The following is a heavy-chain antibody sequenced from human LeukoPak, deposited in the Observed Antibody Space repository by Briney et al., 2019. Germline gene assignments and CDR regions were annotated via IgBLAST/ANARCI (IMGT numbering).Heavy chain of an antibody. CDR2: IKSKIEGGTI. J-gene: IGHJ4*02. Sequence: GGSLRLSCAASGFTFSSYWMSWVRQAPGKGLEWVGRIKSKIEGGTIDYGAPVKGRFTISRGDSRNTLYLQMNSLKTENTAVYYCTTRRQDGWWGKGTPVTVS. V-gene: IGHV3-15*01. D-gene: IGHD2-15*01. CDR3: TTRRQDGW. CDR1: GFTFSSYW.